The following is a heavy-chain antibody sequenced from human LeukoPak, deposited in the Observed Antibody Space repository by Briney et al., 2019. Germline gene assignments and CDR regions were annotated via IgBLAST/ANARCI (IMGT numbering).Heavy chain of an antibody. CDR1: GGSIYSSSYY. J-gene: IGHJ6*03. CDR2: IYTSGST. D-gene: IGHD2-2*01. CDR3: ARDSGQDIVVVPADGGSRYYYYYMDV. V-gene: IGHV4-61*02. Sequence: SETLSLTCTVSGGSIYSSSYYWSWIRQPAGKGLEWIGRIYTSGSTNYNPSLKSRVTISVDTSKNQFSLKLSSVTAADTAVYYCARDSGQDIVVVPADGGSRYYYYYMDVWGKGTTVTVSS.